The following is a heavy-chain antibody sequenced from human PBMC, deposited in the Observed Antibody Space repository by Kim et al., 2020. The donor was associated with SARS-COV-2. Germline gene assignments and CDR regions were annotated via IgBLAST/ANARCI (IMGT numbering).Heavy chain of an antibody. D-gene: IGHD3-9*01. CDR1: GYTFTSYA. J-gene: IGHJ4*02. CDR3: ARDPLRYFDWPSGDFDY. CDR2: INAGNGNT. V-gene: IGHV1-3*01. Sequence: ASVKVSCKASGYTFTSYAMHWVRQAPGQRLEWMGWINAGNGNTKYSQKFQGRVTITSDTSASTAYMELSSLRSEDTAVYYCARDPLRYFDWPSGDFDYWGQGTLVTVSS.